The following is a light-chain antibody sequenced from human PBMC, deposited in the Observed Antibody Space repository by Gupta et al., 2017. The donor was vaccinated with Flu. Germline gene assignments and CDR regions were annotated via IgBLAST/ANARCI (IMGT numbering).Light chain of an antibody. CDR1: QSVNNNY. J-gene: IGKJ2*01. V-gene: IGKV3-20*01. CDR3: QQFGSSPYT. CDR2: GAS. Sequence: ERATLSCRASQSVNNNYLAWYQQKLGQPPRLLIDGASTRATGIPDRFSGSGSGTDFTLIISRLEPEDFAVYFCQQFGSSPYTFGQGTKLEIK.